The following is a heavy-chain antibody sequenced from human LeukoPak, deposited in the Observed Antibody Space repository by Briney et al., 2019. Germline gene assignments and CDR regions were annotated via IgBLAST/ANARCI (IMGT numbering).Heavy chain of an antibody. CDR1: GDSISNYY. D-gene: IGHD1-14*01. CDR3: ARYRNEALFAFDI. J-gene: IGHJ3*02. CDR2: IYYCGNT. V-gene: IGHV4-59*01. Sequence: SETLSLTCTVSGDSISNYYWSWIRQPPGKGLEWIGYIYYCGNTDYNPSLKSRVTISIDTSKNQFSLRLNSVTAADTAVYYCARYRNEALFAFDIWGQGTMVTVSS.